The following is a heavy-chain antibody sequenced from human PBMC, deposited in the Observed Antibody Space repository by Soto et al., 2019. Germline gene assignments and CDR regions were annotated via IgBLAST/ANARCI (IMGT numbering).Heavy chain of an antibody. CDR2: IYYSGST. Sequence: SETLSLTCTVFGGSVSSSSSFWGWIRQPPGKGLEWIGSIYYSGSTYYNPSLKSRVTISVDTSKNQFSLKLSSVTAADTAVYYCARRTTSPNYDFWSGYLYMDVWGQGTTVTVSS. J-gene: IGHJ6*02. CDR1: GGSVSSSSSF. V-gene: IGHV4-39*01. CDR3: ARRTTSPNYDFWSGYLYMDV. D-gene: IGHD3-3*01.